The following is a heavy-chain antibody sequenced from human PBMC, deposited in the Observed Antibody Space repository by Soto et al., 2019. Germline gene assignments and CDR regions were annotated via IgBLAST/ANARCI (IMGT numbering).Heavy chain of an antibody. J-gene: IGHJ6*02. Sequence: XVCLRLSCAACGLSCNSNPMSWVRLSHGKGLEWVSAISGSGGSTYYADSVKGRFTISRDNSKNTLYLQMNSLRAEDTAVYYCAKDYRAGVGLNYDLWSGYPPLGLMDVCGQGTTVTVSS. V-gene: IGHV3-23*01. CDR2: ISGSGGST. CDR3: AKDYRAGVGLNYDLWSGYPPLGLMDV. D-gene: IGHD3-3*01. CDR1: GLSCNSNP.